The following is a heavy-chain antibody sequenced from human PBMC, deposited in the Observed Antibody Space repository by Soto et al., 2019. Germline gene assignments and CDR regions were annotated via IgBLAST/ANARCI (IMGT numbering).Heavy chain of an antibody. CDR1: GGTFSSYA. CDR2: IIPIFGTA. Sequence: QVQLVQSGAEVKKPGSSVKVSCKASGGTFSSYAISWVRQAPGQGLEGMGGIIPIFGTANYAQKFQGRVTITADESTSTAYMELSSLRSEDTAVYYCAREGPIVVVVAASVGNWFDPWGQGTLVTVSS. D-gene: IGHD2-15*01. CDR3: AREGPIVVVVAASVGNWFDP. J-gene: IGHJ5*02. V-gene: IGHV1-69*12.